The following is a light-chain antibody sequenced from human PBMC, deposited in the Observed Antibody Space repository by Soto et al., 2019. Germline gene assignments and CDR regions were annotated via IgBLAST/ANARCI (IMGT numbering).Light chain of an antibody. Sequence: EIVLTPSPGSLSFSPGERATLSCRASQRVSSSYLAWYQQKPGQAPRLLIYGASSRATGIPDRFSGSGSGTDFTLTISRLEPEDFAVYYCQQYGSSPWTFGQGTKVDIK. J-gene: IGKJ1*01. CDR2: GAS. CDR3: QQYGSSPWT. CDR1: QRVSSSY. V-gene: IGKV3-20*01.